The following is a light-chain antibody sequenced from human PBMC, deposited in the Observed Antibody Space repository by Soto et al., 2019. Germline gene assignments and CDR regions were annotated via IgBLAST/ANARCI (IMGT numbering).Light chain of an antibody. J-gene: IGLJ2*01. Sequence: QSVLTQPPSVSGAQGQRVTISCTGSCSNIGAGYDVHWYQQLPGTAPKLLIYGNNNRPSGVLDRFSGSKSGTSASLAITGLQAEDEADYYCQSYDSSLSGSVFGGGTKLTVL. CDR2: GNN. V-gene: IGLV1-40*01. CDR3: QSYDSSLSGSV. CDR1: CSNIGAGYD.